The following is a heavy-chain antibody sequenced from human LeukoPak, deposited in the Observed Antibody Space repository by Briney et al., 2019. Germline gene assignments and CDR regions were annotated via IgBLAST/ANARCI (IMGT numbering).Heavy chain of an antibody. J-gene: IGHJ4*02. CDR3: ARADWNDVRGD. D-gene: IGHD1-1*01. CDR2: ISSSSSYI. Sequence: PGGSLRLSCAASGFTFSSYSMNWVRQAPGKGLEWVSSISSSSSYIYYADSVKGRFTISRDNAKNSLYLQRNSLRAEDTAVYYCARADWNDVRGDWGQGTLVTVSS. CDR1: GFTFSSYS. V-gene: IGHV3-21*01.